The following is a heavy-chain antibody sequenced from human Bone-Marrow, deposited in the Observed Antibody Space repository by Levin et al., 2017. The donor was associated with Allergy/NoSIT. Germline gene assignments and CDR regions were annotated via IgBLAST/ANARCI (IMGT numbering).Heavy chain of an antibody. J-gene: IGHJ5*02. V-gene: IGHV4-39*01. CDR2: INKNGRT. D-gene: IGHD5-18*01. CDR3: ARLRGGVQLWQA. CDR1: GGSVNSISDY. Sequence: SQTLSLTCTVSGGSVNSISDYWGWIRQPPGKGLEWIGTINKNGRTFYNPSLKSRVTISVATSENQFFLNLASGTATDTAVYYCARLRGGVQLWQAWGQGTLVTVSS.